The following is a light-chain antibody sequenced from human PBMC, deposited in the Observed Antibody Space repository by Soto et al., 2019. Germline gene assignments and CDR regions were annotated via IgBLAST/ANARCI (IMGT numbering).Light chain of an antibody. CDR3: QQYGSSPT. V-gene: IGKV3-20*01. CDR2: GAS. CDR1: QSVSSSY. J-gene: IGKJ1*01. Sequence: EIVLTQSPGTLSLSPGERATLSCRASQSVSSSYLAWYQQKPGQAPRLLLYGASSRATGIPERFSGSGSGTEFAHTISRLEPEDFAVYYCQQYGSSPTFGQGTKVEIK.